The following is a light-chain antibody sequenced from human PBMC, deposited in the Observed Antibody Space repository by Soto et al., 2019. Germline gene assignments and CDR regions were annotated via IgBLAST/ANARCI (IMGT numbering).Light chain of an antibody. CDR2: AAS. V-gene: IGKV1-8*01. CDR1: QGISSY. J-gene: IGKJ1*01. CDR3: KQYYSYPRT. Sequence: AIRMTQSPSSFSASTGDRVTITCRASQGISSYLAWYQQKPGKAPKLLIYAASTLQSGVPSRFSGSGSGTDLTLTISCLQSEDFATYYCKQYYSYPRTFGQGTKVEIK.